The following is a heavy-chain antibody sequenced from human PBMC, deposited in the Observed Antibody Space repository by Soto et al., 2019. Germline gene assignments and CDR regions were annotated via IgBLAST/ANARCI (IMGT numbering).Heavy chain of an antibody. CDR2: ISSSGSTI. CDR3: ASGLGSSRS. CDR1: GFTFSSYT. Sequence: QAVGSLRLSCVASGFTFSSYTMNWVRQTPGRRLEWVAYISSSGSTIYYAESVKGRFTVSRDNAKSSLYLQMDGLRDEDTAVYYCASGLGSSRSWGQGSRVTVSS. J-gene: IGHJ1*01. D-gene: IGHD3-10*01. V-gene: IGHV3-48*02.